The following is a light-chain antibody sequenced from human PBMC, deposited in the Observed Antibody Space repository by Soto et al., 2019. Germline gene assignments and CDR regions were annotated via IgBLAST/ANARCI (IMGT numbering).Light chain of an antibody. CDR1: QGIIDY. V-gene: IGKV1-27*01. Sequence: DIQMTQSPSSLSASVGDTVTITCRASQGIIDYLAWYQQRPGKVPKLLIYAASTLQTGVPSRFSGSGAGTDFTLTIRSLQPEDVATYDCQKYDTAPQTFGPGTKVEIK. CDR3: QKYDTAPQT. J-gene: IGKJ1*01. CDR2: AAS.